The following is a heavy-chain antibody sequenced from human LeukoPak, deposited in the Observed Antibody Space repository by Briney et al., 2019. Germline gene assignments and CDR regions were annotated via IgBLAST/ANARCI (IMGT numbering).Heavy chain of an antibody. D-gene: IGHD3-22*01. J-gene: IGHJ6*03. CDR2: IYHSGST. V-gene: IGHV4-34*01. Sequence: SETLSLTCAVYGGPFRGYYWSWIRQPPGKGLEWIGEIYHSGSTKYDQSLKSRVTISVYPSKDQFSLKLSSVTAADTAVYYCARGGTMIEGYYYMDVWGKGNTVTVSS. CDR1: GGPFRGYY. CDR3: ARGGTMIEGYYYMDV.